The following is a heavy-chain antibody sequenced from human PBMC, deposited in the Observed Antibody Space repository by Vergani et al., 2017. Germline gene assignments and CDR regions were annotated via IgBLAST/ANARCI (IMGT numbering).Heavy chain of an antibody. Sequence: QVQLVQSGAEVKKPGSSVKVSCKASGGTFSSYAISWVRQAPGQGLEWMGGIIPIFGTATYAQKFQGRVTITADESTSTAYMELSSLRSEDTAVYYCAREWAAYYYDSSGYRYNWFDPWGQGTLVTVSS. CDR1: GGTFSSYA. CDR3: AREWAAYYYDSSGYRYNWFDP. CDR2: IIPIFGTA. D-gene: IGHD3-22*01. J-gene: IGHJ5*02. V-gene: IGHV1-69*01.